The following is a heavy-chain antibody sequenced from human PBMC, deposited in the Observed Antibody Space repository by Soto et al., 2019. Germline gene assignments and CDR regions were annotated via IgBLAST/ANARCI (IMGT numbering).Heavy chain of an antibody. Sequence: SGTLSLTCAACGGSFRGYYCSWIRQPPGKGLEWIGEINHSGSTNYNPSLKSRVTISVDTSKNQCSLKLSSVTAADTAVYYCARGGRLIAAAGRNPIYYYYGMDVWGQGTTVTVSS. D-gene: IGHD6-13*01. CDR3: ARGGRLIAAAGRNPIYYYYGMDV. CDR1: GGSFRGYY. V-gene: IGHV4-34*01. CDR2: INHSGST. J-gene: IGHJ6*02.